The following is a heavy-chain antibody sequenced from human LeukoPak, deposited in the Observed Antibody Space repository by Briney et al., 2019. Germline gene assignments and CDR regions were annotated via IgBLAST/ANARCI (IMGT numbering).Heavy chain of an antibody. CDR3: ANDGLYYDGSEHVYYFDS. D-gene: IGHD3-22*01. V-gene: IGHV3-23*01. CDR1: GFTFSRSA. J-gene: IGHJ4*02. CDR2: IIYSGGAT. Sequence: GGSLRPSCAASGFTFSRSAMTWVRQGPGTGLEFVASIIYSGGATYYADSVKGRFTISRDNSKNTLYLQMNSLRAEDTALYYCANDGLYYDGSEHVYYFDSWGQGTLVTVSS.